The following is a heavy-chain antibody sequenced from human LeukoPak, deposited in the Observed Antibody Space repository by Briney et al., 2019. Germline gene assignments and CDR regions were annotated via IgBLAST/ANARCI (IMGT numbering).Heavy chain of an antibody. D-gene: IGHD4-17*01. CDR2: IYYSGST. CDR1: GGSISSSSYY. CDR3: ASGIGLPDYAGALDI. J-gene: IGHJ3*02. V-gene: IGHV4-39*07. Sequence: SETLSLTCTVSGGSISSSSYYWGWIRQPPGKGLEWIGSIYYSGSTYYNPSLKSRVTISVDTSKNQFSLKLSSVTAADTAVYYCASGIGLPDYAGALDIWGQGTMVTVSS.